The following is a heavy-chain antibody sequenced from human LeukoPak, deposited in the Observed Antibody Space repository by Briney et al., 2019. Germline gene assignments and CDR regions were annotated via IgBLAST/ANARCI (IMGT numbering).Heavy chain of an antibody. D-gene: IGHD3-22*01. Sequence: SETLSLTCAVYGGSFSSYYWSWIRQPPGKGLEWIGEINHSGSTNYNPSLKSRVTISVDTSKNQFSLKLSSVTAADTAVYYCARGPMIVVAIPPDDAFDIWGQGTMVTVSS. CDR2: INHSGST. V-gene: IGHV4-34*01. J-gene: IGHJ3*02. CDR1: GGSFSSYY. CDR3: ARGPMIVVAIPPDDAFDI.